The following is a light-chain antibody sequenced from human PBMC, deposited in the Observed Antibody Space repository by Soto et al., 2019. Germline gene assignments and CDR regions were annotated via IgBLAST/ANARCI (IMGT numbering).Light chain of an antibody. CDR3: QQYGSSGWT. Sequence: EIVLTQSPGTLSLSPGERATLSCRASQSVSSSYLAWYQQKPGQAPRLLIYGASSRATGIPDRFSGSGSGTDFTLTISRLEPEDCAVYYCQQYGSSGWTFGRGTKVEI. J-gene: IGKJ1*01. CDR1: QSVSSSY. CDR2: GAS. V-gene: IGKV3-20*01.